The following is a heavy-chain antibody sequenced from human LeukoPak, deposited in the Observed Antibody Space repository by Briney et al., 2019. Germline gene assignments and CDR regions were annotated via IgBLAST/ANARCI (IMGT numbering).Heavy chain of an antibody. J-gene: IGHJ4*02. V-gene: IGHV1-46*01. CDR3: ARAAAVAGYDY. CDR2: INPSGGST. Sequence: ASVKVSCKASGYTFTSYYMHWVRQAPGQGLEWMGIINPSGGSTSYAQKFQGRVTMTRDTSTSTVYMGLSSLRSEDTAVYYCARAAAVAGYDYWGQGTLVTVSS. D-gene: IGHD6-19*01. CDR1: GYTFTSYY.